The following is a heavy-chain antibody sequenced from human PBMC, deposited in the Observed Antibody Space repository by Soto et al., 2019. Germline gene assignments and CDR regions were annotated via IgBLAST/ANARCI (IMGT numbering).Heavy chain of an antibody. D-gene: IGHD1-1*01. J-gene: IGHJ4*02. Sequence: QVQLQESGPGLVKPSGTLSLTCAVSGGSISTSNWWSWVRQPPGKGLEWIGEVYHSGSTNYNPSFXXXXXXXXXXXXXXXXXXXXXXXXXXXXXXXXXXXXXXGTRFDYWGQGSLVTVSS. CDR1: GGSISTSNW. V-gene: IGHV4-4*02. CDR2: VYHSGST. CDR3: XXXXXXGTRFDY.